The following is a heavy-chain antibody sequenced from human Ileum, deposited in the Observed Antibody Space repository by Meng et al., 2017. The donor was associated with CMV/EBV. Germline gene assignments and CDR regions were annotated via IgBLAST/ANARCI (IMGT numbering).Heavy chain of an antibody. J-gene: IGHJ5*02. Sequence: QGSLQQWGDVLLKLAVSLSRTCGVFGGSFSNYYWSWIGQSPGKGLEWIGEIHPSGSTYYNPSLNSRVAMSVYTSKNQFSLNLRSVTAADTAVYYCSRGADAYKSGRSWGQGTLVTVSS. CDR1: GGSFSNYY. CDR3: SRGADAYKSGRS. CDR2: IHPSGST. D-gene: IGHD5-24*01. V-gene: IGHV4-34*01.